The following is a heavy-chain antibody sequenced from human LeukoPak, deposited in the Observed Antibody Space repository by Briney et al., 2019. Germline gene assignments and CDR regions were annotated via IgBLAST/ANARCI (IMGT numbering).Heavy chain of an antibody. CDR2: IYYSGST. D-gene: IGHD3-22*01. CDR1: GGSISSSSYY. J-gene: IGHJ5*02. Sequence: PSETLSLTCTVSGGSISSSSYYWGWIRQPPGKGLEWIGSIYYSGSTYYNPSLKSRVTISVDTSKNQFSLKLRSVTAADTAVYYCARGRYGDSSGYYNWFDPWGQGTLVTVSS. V-gene: IGHV4-39*07. CDR3: ARGRYGDSSGYYNWFDP.